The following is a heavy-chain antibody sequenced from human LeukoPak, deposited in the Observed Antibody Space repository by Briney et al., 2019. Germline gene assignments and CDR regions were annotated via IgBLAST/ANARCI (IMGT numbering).Heavy chain of an antibody. CDR2: ISAYNGNT. D-gene: IGHD3-22*01. CDR1: GYTFTSYG. CDR3: ARVEYYDSTGYPDY. Sequence: ASVKVSCKASGYTFTSYGISWVRQAPGQGLEWMGWISAYNGNTNYAQKFQGRVTMTRDTSISTAYMELRSLRSDDTAVYYCARVEYYDSTGYPDYWGQGTLVTVSS. J-gene: IGHJ4*02. V-gene: IGHV1-18*01.